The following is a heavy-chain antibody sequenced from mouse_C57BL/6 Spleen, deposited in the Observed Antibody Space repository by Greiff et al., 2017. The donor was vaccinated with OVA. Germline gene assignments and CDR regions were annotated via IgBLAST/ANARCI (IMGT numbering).Heavy chain of an antibody. Sequence: EVQLQQSGPGLVKPSQSLSLTCSVTGYSITSGYYWNWIRQFPGNKLEWMGYISYDGSNNYNPSLKNRISITRDTSKNQFFLKLNSVTTEDTATYYCARVGYDYYFDYWGQGTTLTVSS. CDR3: ARVGYDYYFDY. CDR2: ISYDGSN. V-gene: IGHV3-6*01. D-gene: IGHD2-4*01. CDR1: GYSITSGYY. J-gene: IGHJ2*01.